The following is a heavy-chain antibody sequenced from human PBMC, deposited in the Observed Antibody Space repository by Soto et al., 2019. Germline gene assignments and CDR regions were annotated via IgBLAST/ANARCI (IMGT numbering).Heavy chain of an antibody. CDR2: VNQDGSQK. J-gene: IGHJ4*02. Sequence: EVQLVESGGGLVQPGGSLRLSCAGSGFTFSGYWMTWVRQPPGKGPEWVASVNQDGSQKFYVDSVKGRFTISRDNDKNSLFLQMISLRAEDTAVYYCARWESSDWYLGIWGQGTLVTVSS. V-gene: IGHV3-7*03. CDR1: GFTFSGYW. D-gene: IGHD6-19*01. CDR3: ARWESSDWYLGI.